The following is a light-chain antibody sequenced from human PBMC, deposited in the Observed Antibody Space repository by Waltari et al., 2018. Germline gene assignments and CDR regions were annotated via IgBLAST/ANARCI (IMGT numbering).Light chain of an antibody. Sequence: QSALTQPPSTSATPGQRVPIPCSGRRSNIGSQLVCWYQQLPGTAPKLFIYTNTQRPPGVPDRFSASKSGTSASLAISGLQLEDEADYYCASWDDSLSGWVFGGGTKVTVL. CDR3: ASWDDSLSGWV. J-gene: IGLJ3*02. CDR2: TNT. V-gene: IGLV1-47*01. CDR1: RSNIGSQL.